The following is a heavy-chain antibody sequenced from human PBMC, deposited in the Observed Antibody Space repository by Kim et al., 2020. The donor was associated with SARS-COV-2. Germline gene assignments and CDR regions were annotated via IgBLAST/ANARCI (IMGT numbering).Heavy chain of an antibody. Sequence: YYADSVKGRFTISRDNAKNSLYLQMNSLRAEDTAVYYCASRGNYYDLDYWGQGTLVTVSS. D-gene: IGHD3-22*01. V-gene: IGHV3-21*01. J-gene: IGHJ4*02. CDR3: ASRGNYYDLDY.